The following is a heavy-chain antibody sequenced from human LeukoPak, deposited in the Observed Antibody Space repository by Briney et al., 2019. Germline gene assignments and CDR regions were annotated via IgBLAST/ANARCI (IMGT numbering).Heavy chain of an antibody. CDR3: AKAPVTSCRGAYCYPFDS. Sequence: PGGSLRLSCAASDFSLSSYAMSRVRQAPGNGLEWVSATSSSDSGTYYADSVRVRSTISRDNSKNTLYLHMKSLRAEDAAVYYCAKAPVTSCRGAYCYPFDSWGQGTVVTVSS. D-gene: IGHD2-21*01. CDR1: DFSLSSYA. V-gene: IGHV3-23*01. J-gene: IGHJ4*02. CDR2: TSSSDSGT.